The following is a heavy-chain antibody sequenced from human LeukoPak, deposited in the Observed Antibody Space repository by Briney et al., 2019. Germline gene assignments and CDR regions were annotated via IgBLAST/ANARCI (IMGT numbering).Heavy chain of an antibody. CDR2: ISYDGSNK. CDR3: AREIVVVIPPSPVAFDY. V-gene: IGHV3-30*03. D-gene: IGHD3-22*01. Sequence: GGSLRLSCAASGFTFSSYGMHWVRQAPGKGLEWVAVISYDGSNKYYADSVKGRFTISRDNSKNTLYLQMNSLRAEDTAVYYCAREIVVVIPPSPVAFDYWGQGTLVTVSS. CDR1: GFTFSSYG. J-gene: IGHJ4*02.